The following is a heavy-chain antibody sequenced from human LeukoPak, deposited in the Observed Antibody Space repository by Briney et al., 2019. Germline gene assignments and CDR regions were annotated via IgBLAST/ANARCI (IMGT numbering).Heavy chain of an antibody. D-gene: IGHD5-24*01. J-gene: IGHJ4*02. CDR1: GGSLSTSNYY. CDR3: ASERWSRRSYFHY. V-gene: IGHV4-39*07. CDR2: IFYNGNT. Sequence: SETLSLTCTVSGGSLSTSNYYWAWIRQPPGKGLEWIATIFYNGNTYYSPSLKSRVTISVDTSMTQFSLKLSSVTAADTAVYYCASERWSRRSYFHYWGQGSLVTVPS.